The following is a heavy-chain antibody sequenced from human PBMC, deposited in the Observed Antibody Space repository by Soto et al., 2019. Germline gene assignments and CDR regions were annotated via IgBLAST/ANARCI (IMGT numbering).Heavy chain of an antibody. V-gene: IGHV3-15*07. D-gene: IGHD5-18*01. J-gene: IGHJ4*02. CDR3: TTRRGDTDY. CDR1: SFSFSNAW. CDR2: IKSKTDGGTT. Sequence: EVQLVESGGGLVKPGGSLRLSCAASSFSFSNAWMNWVRQAPGKGLEWVARIKSKTDGGTTDYAAPVKGRFTISKDDSETTLYLQMNSLKTEDTAVYYCTTRRGDTDYWGQGTLVTVSS.